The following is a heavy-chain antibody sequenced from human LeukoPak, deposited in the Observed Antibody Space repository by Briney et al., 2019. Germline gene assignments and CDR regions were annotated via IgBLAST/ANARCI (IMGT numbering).Heavy chain of an antibody. CDR1: GYTFTGYY. CDR3: ARDYYDSSGYSVRWYFDY. D-gene: IGHD3-22*01. J-gene: IGHJ4*02. V-gene: IGHV1-2*02. CDR2: INPNSGGT. Sequence: ASVKVSCKASGYTFTGYYMHWVRQAPGQGLEWMGWINPNSGGTNYAQKFQGRVTMTRDTSISTAYMELSRLRSDDTAVYYCARDYYDSSGYSVRWYFDYWGQGTLVTVSS.